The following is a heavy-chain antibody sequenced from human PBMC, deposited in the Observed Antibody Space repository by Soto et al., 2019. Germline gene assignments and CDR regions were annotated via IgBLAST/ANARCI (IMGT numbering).Heavy chain of an antibody. CDR3: ARSGQPLKHDY. CDR2: ISAYNGNT. CDR1: GYTFTSYG. J-gene: IGHJ4*02. Sequence: QVQLVQSGAEVKKPGASVKVSCKASGYTFTSYGITWVRQAPGQGLDWMGWISAYNGNTNYAQKLQGRVTLTTYTTTSPAYMELRSLRSADTAVYYSARSGQPLKHDYGGQGTLVTVSS. D-gene: IGHD6-13*01. V-gene: IGHV1-18*01.